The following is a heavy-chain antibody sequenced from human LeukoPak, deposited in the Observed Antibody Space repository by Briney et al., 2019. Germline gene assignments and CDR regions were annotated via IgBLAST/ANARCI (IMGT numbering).Heavy chain of an antibody. CDR2: IYYSGST. CDR3: ATGYYYDSSGFFDS. CDR1: GGSISSSSYY. D-gene: IGHD3-22*01. Sequence: SETLSLTCTVSGGSISSSSYYWGWIRQPPGKGLEWIGSIYYSGSTYYNPSLKSRVTISVDTSKNQFSLKLNSVTAADTAVYYCATGYYYDSSGFFDSWGQGTLVTVSS. V-gene: IGHV4-39*07. J-gene: IGHJ4*02.